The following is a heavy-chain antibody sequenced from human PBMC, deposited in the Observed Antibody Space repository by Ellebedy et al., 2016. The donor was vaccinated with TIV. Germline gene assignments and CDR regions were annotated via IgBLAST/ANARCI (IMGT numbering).Heavy chain of an antibody. Sequence: AASVKVSCKASGYTLTGSYMHWVRQAPGQGLEWMGWINPNSGDTHYVQNFQGRVTMTRDTSITTAYMDLSRLSSDDTAVYYCARELELPSYFYGMDVWGQGTTVTVS. CDR2: INPNSGDT. D-gene: IGHD1-7*01. J-gene: IGHJ6*02. CDR3: ARELELPSYFYGMDV. V-gene: IGHV1-2*02. CDR1: GYTLTGSY.